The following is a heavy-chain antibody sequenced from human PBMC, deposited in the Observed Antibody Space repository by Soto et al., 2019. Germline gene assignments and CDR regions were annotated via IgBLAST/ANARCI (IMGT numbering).Heavy chain of an antibody. CDR2: IDGSGGTT. Sequence: PAGSLRLSCAASGFPFSSTDMTWVRQAPGKGLDWVSTIDGSGGTTYYADSVKGRFTISRDNSMNTVYLQMNSLRADDTALYYCAKSAGWFNTWGQGALVTVSS. CDR3: AKSAGWFNT. CDR1: GFPFSSTD. V-gene: IGHV3-23*01. J-gene: IGHJ5*02.